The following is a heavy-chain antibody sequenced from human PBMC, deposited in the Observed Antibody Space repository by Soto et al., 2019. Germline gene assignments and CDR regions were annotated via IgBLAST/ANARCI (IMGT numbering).Heavy chain of an antibody. CDR1: GFTFSSYA. Sequence: GGSLRLSCAASGFTFSSYAMTWVRQAPGKGLEWVSSISSSSIYIYYADSVKGRFTISRDNAKNSLYLQMNSLRAEDTAVYYCARDSSAYYYDSSGYPDAFDIWGQGTMVTVSS. V-gene: IGHV3-21*01. CDR3: ARDSSAYYYDSSGYPDAFDI. J-gene: IGHJ3*02. CDR2: ISSSSIYI. D-gene: IGHD3-22*01.